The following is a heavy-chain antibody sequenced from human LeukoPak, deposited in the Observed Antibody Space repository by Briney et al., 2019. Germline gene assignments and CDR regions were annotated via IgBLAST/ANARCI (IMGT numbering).Heavy chain of an antibody. D-gene: IGHD3-10*01. Sequence: GALRLSCAASGFTLTTYGTHWLRQAPGKGLEWVAVIWHDGSKKFYGDFVKGRFTVSRDTSENTMYLQMNTLRAEDTAVYYCARDGGSGIDYWGQGTLVTVYS. CDR1: GFTLTTYG. CDR2: IWHDGSKK. CDR3: ARDGGSGIDY. V-gene: IGHV3-33*01. J-gene: IGHJ4*02.